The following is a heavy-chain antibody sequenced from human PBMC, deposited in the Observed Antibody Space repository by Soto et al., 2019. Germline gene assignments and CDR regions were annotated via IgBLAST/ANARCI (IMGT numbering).Heavy chain of an antibody. V-gene: IGHV3-23*01. CDR2: ISGSGGST. J-gene: IGHJ4*02. Sequence: RRLSCAASGFTFSSYAMSWVRQAPGKGLEWVSAISGSGGSTYYADSVKGRFTISRDNSKNTLYLQMNSLRAEDTAVYYCATHTAMGTGDYWGQGTLVTVSS. D-gene: IGHD5-18*01. CDR3: ATHTAMGTGDY. CDR1: GFTFSSYA.